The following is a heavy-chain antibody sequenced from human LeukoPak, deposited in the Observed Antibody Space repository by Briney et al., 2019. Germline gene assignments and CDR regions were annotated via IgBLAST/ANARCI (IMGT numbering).Heavy chain of an antibody. Sequence: TGGSLRLSCAASGFTFSSYAMSWVRQAPGKGLEWVSAISDSGGSTYYADSVKGRFTISRDNSKNTLYLQMNSLRAEDTAVYYCAKGVPSNYARAGSCYFDYWGQGTLVTVSS. CDR1: GFTFSSYA. D-gene: IGHD4-11*01. J-gene: IGHJ4*02. CDR2: ISDSGGST. V-gene: IGHV3-23*01. CDR3: AKGVPSNYARAGSCYFDY.